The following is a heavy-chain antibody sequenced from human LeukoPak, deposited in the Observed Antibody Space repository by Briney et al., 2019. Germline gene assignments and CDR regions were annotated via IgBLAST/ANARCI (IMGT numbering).Heavy chain of an antibody. J-gene: IGHJ4*02. CDR1: GGSFSGYY. Sequence: PSETLSLTCAVYGGSFSGYYWIWIRQPPGKGLEWIGEINHSGSTNYNPSLKSRVTISVDTSKNQFSLKLSSVTAADTAVYYCARLAHSSSLLRWGQGTLVTVSS. D-gene: IGHD6-13*01. CDR3: ARLAHSSSLLR. CDR2: INHSGST. V-gene: IGHV4-34*01.